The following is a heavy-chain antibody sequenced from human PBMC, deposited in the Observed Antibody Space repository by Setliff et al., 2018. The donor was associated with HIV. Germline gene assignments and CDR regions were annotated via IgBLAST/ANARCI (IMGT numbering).Heavy chain of an antibody. J-gene: IGHJ3*02. V-gene: IGHV1-2*06. CDR2: INPNSGDT. Sequence: ASVKVSCKASGYTFTGYYINWVRRAPGQGLEWMGRINPNSGDTNYTQSFQGRVTMTRDRSINTAYLGLSSLKSDDTAVYYCARDKDGFDIWGQGTMVTVSS. D-gene: IGHD2-15*01. CDR1: GYTFTGYY. CDR3: ARDKDGFDI.